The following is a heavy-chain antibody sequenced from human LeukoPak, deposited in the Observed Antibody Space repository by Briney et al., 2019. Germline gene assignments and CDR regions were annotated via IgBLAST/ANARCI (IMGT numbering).Heavy chain of an antibody. CDR2: IIPIFGTA. Sequence: GASVKVSCKASGGTFSSYAISWVRQAPGQGLEWMRGIIPIFGTANYAQKFQGRVTITADESTSTAYMELSSLGSEDTAVYYCARGGLEYSSSCHFDYWGQGTLVTVSS. J-gene: IGHJ4*02. CDR3: ARGGLEYSSSCHFDY. D-gene: IGHD6-6*01. CDR1: GGTFSSYA. V-gene: IGHV1-69*01.